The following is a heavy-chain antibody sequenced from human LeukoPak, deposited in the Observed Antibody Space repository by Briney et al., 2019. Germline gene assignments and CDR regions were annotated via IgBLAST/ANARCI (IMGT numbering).Heavy chain of an antibody. CDR3: AKGRSSRSSFDP. V-gene: IGHV4-39*07. CDR1: GVSISSSSYY. D-gene: IGHD1-26*01. CDR2: IYYSGST. J-gene: IGHJ5*02. Sequence: SETLSLTCTVSGVSISSSSYYWGWIRQPPGKGLEWIGSIYYSGSTYYNPSLKSRVTISVDTSKNQFSLKLSSVTAADTAVYYCAKGRSSRSSFDPWGQGTLVTVSS.